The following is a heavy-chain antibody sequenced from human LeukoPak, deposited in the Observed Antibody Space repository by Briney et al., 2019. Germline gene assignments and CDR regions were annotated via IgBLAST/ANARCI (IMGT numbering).Heavy chain of an antibody. J-gene: IGHJ4*02. Sequence: TGGSLRLSCAASGFTFSSYAMSWVRQAPGKGLEWVSAISGSGGSTYYADSVKGRFTISRDNAKNSLYLQMNSLRAEDTAVYYCARAPRDRSFDYWGQGTLVTVSS. CDR1: GFTFSSYA. V-gene: IGHV3-23*01. CDR3: ARAPRDRSFDY. CDR2: ISGSGGST. D-gene: IGHD3-10*01.